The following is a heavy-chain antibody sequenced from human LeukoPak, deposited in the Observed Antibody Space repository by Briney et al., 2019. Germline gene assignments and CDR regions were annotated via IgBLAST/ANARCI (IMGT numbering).Heavy chain of an antibody. CDR1: GGSISSNW. J-gene: IGHJ3*02. CDR3: TRGGFTFFDI. Sequence: KPSGTLSLTCAVSGGSISSNWWSWVRQPPGKGLEWIGEIQYSGRTNYNPSLKSRVTISLDTSKKQFSLKLTSVTAADTAVYYCTRGGFTFFDIWGQGTMVTVSS. V-gene: IGHV4-4*02. D-gene: IGHD5-12*01. CDR2: IQYSGRT.